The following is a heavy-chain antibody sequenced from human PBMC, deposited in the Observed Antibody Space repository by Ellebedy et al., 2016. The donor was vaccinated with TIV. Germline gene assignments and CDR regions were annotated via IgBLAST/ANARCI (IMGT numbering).Heavy chain of an antibody. CDR3: ARDGIVGGPTEYYFDS. V-gene: IGHV3-74*01. D-gene: IGHD1-26*01. J-gene: IGHJ4*02. Sequence: GESLKISCAASGFPFSNYAMSWVRQAPGTGLVWVSRINSDGSRSTYAASVKGRFTISRDNAKNTLYLQMNSLRAEDTAVYYCARDGIVGGPTEYYFDSWGQGTLVTVSS. CDR2: INSDGSRS. CDR1: GFPFSNYA.